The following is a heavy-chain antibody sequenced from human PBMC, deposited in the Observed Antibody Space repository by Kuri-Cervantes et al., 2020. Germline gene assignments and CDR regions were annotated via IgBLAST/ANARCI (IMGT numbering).Heavy chain of an antibody. CDR3: ATPASGYYSGGYYHGMDV. J-gene: IGHJ6*02. Sequence: SETLSLTCAVSGGSISSYYWSWIRQPPGKGLEWIGYIYYSGSTNYNPSLKSRVTISVDTSKNQFSLKLSSVTAADTAVYYCATPASGYYSGGYYHGMDVWGQGTTVTVSS. CDR2: IYYSGST. V-gene: IGHV4-59*08. CDR1: GGSISSYY. D-gene: IGHD3-22*01.